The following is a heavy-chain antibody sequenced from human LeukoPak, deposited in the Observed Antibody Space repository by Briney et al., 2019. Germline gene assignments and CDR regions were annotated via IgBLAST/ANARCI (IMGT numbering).Heavy chain of an antibody. CDR1: GGSISSGDYY. J-gene: IGHJ6*02. Sequence: SETLSLTCTVSGGSISSGDYYWSWIRQPPGKGLEWIGYIYYSGSTNYNPSLKSRVTISVDTSKNQFSLKLSPVTAADTAVYYCARASNYYYYGMDVWGQGTTVTVSS. CDR2: IYYSGST. V-gene: IGHV4-61*08. CDR3: ARASNYYYYGMDV.